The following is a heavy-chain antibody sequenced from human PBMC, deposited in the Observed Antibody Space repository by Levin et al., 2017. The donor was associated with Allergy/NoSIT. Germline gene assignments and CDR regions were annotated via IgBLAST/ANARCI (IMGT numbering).Heavy chain of an antibody. Sequence: PGGSLRLSCAASGFTFSSYAMSWVRQAPGKGLEWVSAISGSGGSTYYADSVKGRFTISRDNSKNTLYLQMNSLRAEDTAVYYCAKEVGVITFGGVGENAFDIWGQGTMVTVSS. CDR2: ISGSGGST. D-gene: IGHD3-16*01. CDR3: AKEVGVITFGGVGENAFDI. CDR1: GFTFSSYA. J-gene: IGHJ3*02. V-gene: IGHV3-23*01.